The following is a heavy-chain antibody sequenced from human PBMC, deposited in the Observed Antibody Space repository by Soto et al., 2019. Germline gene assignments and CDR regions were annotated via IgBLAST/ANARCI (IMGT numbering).Heavy chain of an antibody. V-gene: IGHV3-30-3*01. CDR1: GFTFSSYA. CDR3: ARDWAATSYYYGMDV. Sequence: GGSLRLSCAASGFTFSSYAMHWVRQAPGKGLEWVAVISYDGSNKYYADSVKGRFTISRDNSKNTLYLQMNSLRAEDTAVYYCARDWAATSYYYGMDVWGQGTTVTVSS. J-gene: IGHJ6*02. D-gene: IGHD2-15*01. CDR2: ISYDGSNK.